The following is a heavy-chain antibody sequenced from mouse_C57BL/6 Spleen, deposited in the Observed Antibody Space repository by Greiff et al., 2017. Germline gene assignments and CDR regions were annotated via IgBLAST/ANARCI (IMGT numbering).Heavy chain of an antibody. CDR1: GYTFTSYW. J-gene: IGHJ2*01. D-gene: IGHD2-2*01. CDR3: ARRGLYGYDDGYYFDY. V-gene: IGHV1-50*01. CDR2: IDPSDSYT. Sequence: VQLQQPGAELVKPGASVKLSCKASGYTFTSYWMQWVKQRPGQGLEWIGEIDPSDSYTNYNQKFKGKATLTVDTSSSTAYMQLSSLTSEDSAVYYCARRGLYGYDDGYYFDYWGQGTTLTVSS.